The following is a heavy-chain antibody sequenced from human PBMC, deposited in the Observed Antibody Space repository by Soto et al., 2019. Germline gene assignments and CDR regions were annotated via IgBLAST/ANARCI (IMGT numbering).Heavy chain of an antibody. CDR2: ISRDGSNS. Sequence: QIQLVESGGGVVQPGGSLRLSCSASGFSFGSFGMHWVRQAPGEGLEWVAFISRDGSNSFYRDSVKGRFTLSRDNSRNTVYLQMSNTRDEDTALYYCARGNLSFDFDSWGQGTLVIVSS. J-gene: IGHJ4*02. CDR3: ARGNLSFDFDS. V-gene: IGHV3-30*03. CDR1: GFSFGSFG.